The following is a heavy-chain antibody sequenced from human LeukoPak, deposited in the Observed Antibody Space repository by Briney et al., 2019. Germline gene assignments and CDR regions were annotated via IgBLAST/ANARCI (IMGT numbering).Heavy chain of an antibody. CDR3: ARERLRYCSGGVCHNFDY. V-gene: IGHV3-30-3*01. J-gene: IGHJ4*02. CDR1: GFTFSSYS. Sequence: GRSLKLSCAASGFTFSSYSMHWVRQAPGKGLEWVAIMAYDGSNEYYADSVKGRLTISRDNSKNTLYLQMNSLIAEDTAVYYCARERLRYCSGGVCHNFDYWGQGTLVTVSS. CDR2: MAYDGSNE. D-gene: IGHD2-8*02.